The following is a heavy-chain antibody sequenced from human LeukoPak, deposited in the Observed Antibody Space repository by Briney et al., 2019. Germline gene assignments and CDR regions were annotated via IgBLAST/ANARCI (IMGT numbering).Heavy chain of an antibody. CDR1: GYSISSGYY. Sequence: SETLSLTCAVSGYSISSGYYWGWIRPPPGKGLEGIGIIYHSGSTYYNPSLKSRVTISVDTSKNQFSLKLSSVTAADTAVYYCARNRGYYDSSGYYAVDYWGQGTLVTVSS. V-gene: IGHV4-38-2*01. D-gene: IGHD3-22*01. CDR3: ARNRGYYDSSGYYAVDY. J-gene: IGHJ4*02. CDR2: IYHSGST.